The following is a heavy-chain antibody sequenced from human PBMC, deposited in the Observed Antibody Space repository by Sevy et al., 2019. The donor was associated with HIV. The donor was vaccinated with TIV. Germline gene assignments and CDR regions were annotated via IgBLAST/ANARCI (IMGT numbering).Heavy chain of an antibody. J-gene: IGHJ4*02. D-gene: IGHD2-2*01. CDR1: GGSISSYY. V-gene: IGHV4-59*01. Sequence: SETLSLTCTVSGGSISSYYWSWIRQPQGKGLEGMGYIYYRGSTNYTPALKSRVTISVDTSKNQFSLKLSSVTAADTAVYYCARDMLGYCSSTSCYAEGYFDYWGQGTLVTVSS. CDR3: ARDMLGYCSSTSCYAEGYFDY. CDR2: IYYRGST.